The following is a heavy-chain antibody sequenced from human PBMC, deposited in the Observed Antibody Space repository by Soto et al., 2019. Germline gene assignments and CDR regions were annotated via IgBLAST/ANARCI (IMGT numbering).Heavy chain of an antibody. CDR1: GGSLSSCGSY. J-gene: IGHJ4*02. D-gene: IGHD6-13*01. Sequence: QVQLQVSGPGLVKPSQTLSLTCTVSGGSLSSCGSYWSWIRQHPGKGLAGIGYIYYSGRTYYIPSLKSRVTISVGTPKTLFALMLSSVTAADTAVYYCARSCGVAAAGPVDYWGQGTLGTVSA. CDR3: ARSCGVAAAGPVDY. CDR2: IYYSGRT. V-gene: IGHV4-31*03.